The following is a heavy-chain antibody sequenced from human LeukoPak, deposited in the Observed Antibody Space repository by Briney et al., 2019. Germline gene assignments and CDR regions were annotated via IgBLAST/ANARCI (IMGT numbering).Heavy chain of an antibody. CDR2: MNPNSGNT. CDR1: GYTFTSYD. V-gene: IGHV1-8*01. Sequence: ASVKVSCKASGYTFTSYDINWVRQATGQGLEWMGWMNPNSGNTGYAQRFQGRITMTRNTSISTAYMELSSLTSEDTAVYYCARIAAAGNRRLNYWGQGTLVTVSS. D-gene: IGHD6-13*01. CDR3: ARIAAAGNRRLNY. J-gene: IGHJ4*02.